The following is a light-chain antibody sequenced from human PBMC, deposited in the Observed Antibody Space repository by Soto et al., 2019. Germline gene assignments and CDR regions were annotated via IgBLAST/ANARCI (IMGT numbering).Light chain of an antibody. CDR3: QQYNTYPLT. CDR2: KAS. CDR1: QSISTW. Sequence: DIQMTQSPSTLSASGGDRVTITCRASQSISTWLAWYQHKPGKAPKLLIYKASSLEGGVPSRFSGSGSGTEFNITVSSLRPDDFATYYCQQYNTYPLTFGGGTTVEIK. V-gene: IGKV1-5*03. J-gene: IGKJ4*01.